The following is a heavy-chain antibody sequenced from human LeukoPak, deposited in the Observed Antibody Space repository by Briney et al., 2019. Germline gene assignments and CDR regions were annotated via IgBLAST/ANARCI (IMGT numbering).Heavy chain of an antibody. CDR3: AKDRITMVRGVGGTFDY. CDR2: ISGSGGST. J-gene: IGHJ4*02. V-gene: IGHV3-23*01. Sequence: TGRSLRLSCAASGFTFSSYGMSWVRQAPGKGLEWVSAISGSGGSTYYADSVKGRFTISRDNSKNTLYLQMNSLRAEDTAVYYCAKDRITMVRGVGGTFDYWGQGTLVTVSS. CDR1: GFTFSSYG. D-gene: IGHD3-10*01.